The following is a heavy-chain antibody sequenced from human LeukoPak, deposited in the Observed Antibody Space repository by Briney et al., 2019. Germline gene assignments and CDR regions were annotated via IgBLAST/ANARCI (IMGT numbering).Heavy chain of an antibody. V-gene: IGHV4-59*01. J-gene: IGHJ4*02. D-gene: IGHD3-9*01. Sequence: SETLSLTCTVSGGSISSYYWSWIRQPAGKGLEWIGYIYYSRSNNYNPSLKSRVTISVDTSKNQFSLKLSSVTAADTAVYYCARVRYYDILTGYYGDGYFDYWGQGTLVTVSS. CDR1: GGSISSYY. CDR2: IYYSRSN. CDR3: ARVRYYDILTGYYGDGYFDY.